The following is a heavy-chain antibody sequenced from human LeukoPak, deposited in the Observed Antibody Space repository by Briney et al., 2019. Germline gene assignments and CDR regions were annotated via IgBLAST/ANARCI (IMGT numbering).Heavy chain of an antibody. CDR1: GLTFSSHW. J-gene: IGHJ4*02. Sequence: GGSLRLSCAASGLTFSSHWMHWVRQAPGKGLVWVSHIKSDGSGTSYADSVKGRFTISRDNAKNTPYLQMNSLRAEDTAVYYCARALGYWGQGTLVTVSS. CDR2: IKSDGSGT. V-gene: IGHV3-74*01. CDR3: ARALGY.